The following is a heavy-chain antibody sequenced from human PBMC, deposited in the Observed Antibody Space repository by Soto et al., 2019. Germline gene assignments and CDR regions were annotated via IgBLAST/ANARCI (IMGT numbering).Heavy chain of an antibody. CDR1: GGSFSGYY. CDR3: ARTVTTYYYYYYYLYV. V-gene: IGHV4-34*01. J-gene: IGHJ6*03. CDR2: INHSGST. Sequence: QVQLQQWGAGLLKPSETLSLTCAVYGGSFSGYYWSWIRQPPGKGLEWIGEINHSGSTNYNPSLKSRVTISVDTSKNQFALKLSSVSAADTAVYYCARTVTTYYYYYYYLYVWGKGTTVTVAS. D-gene: IGHD4-4*01.